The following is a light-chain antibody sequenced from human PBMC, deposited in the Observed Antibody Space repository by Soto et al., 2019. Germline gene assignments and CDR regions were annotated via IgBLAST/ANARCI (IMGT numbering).Light chain of an antibody. J-gene: IGLJ2*01. V-gene: IGLV2-14*01. CDR1: SSDVGGYNH. CDR2: AVS. Sequence: QSALTQPASVSGSPGQSITISCTGTSSDVGGYNHVSWYQHPPGKAPKLILFAVSDRPSGVSQRFSGSKSGNTASLTISWLQAEDEADYYCCSYTSLSTVVFGGRTKLTVL. CDR3: CSYTSLSTVV.